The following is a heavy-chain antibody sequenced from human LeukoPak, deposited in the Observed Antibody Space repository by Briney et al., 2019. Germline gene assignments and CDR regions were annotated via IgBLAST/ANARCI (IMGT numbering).Heavy chain of an antibody. D-gene: IGHD3-10*01. J-gene: IGHJ4*02. CDR2: IYHSGST. CDR3: ARTGLYYGHNP. Sequence: PSETLSLTCTVSGYSISSGYYWGWIRQPPGKGLEWIGSIYHSGSTYYNPSLKSRVTISVDTSKNQFSLKLSSVTAADTAVYYCARTGLYYGHNPWGQGTLVTVSS. V-gene: IGHV4-38-2*02. CDR1: GYSISSGYY.